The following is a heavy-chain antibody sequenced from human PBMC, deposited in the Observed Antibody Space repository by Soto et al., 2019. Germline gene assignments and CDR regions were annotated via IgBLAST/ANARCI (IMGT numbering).Heavy chain of an antibody. V-gene: IGHV3-9*01. J-gene: IGHJ1*01. CDR3: AIVREEDFGYEVDYLKY. CDR1: GFNFADYA. Sequence: PGGSLSLSFAASGFNFADYALHWFRRLPGKGLEWVSGISWGGGSLGYPDPVRGRSTISRDNANNPLYLQINGVGTADAAYYYCAIVREEDFGYEVDYLKYWGQGT. D-gene: IGHD5-12*01. CDR2: ISWGGGSL.